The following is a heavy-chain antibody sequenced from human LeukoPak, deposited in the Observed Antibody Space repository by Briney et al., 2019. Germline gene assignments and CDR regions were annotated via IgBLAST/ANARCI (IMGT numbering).Heavy chain of an antibody. Sequence: TSETLSLTCVVYGGSFSGYSWSWIRQPPGKGLEWIGEINQRRNTNYNPSLKSRVTISIDTSKNQFSLKLSPVTAADTAVYYCARHGWHAWYFDLWGRGTLVTVSS. V-gene: IGHV4-34*01. CDR1: GGSFSGYS. CDR2: INQRRNT. D-gene: IGHD6-19*01. J-gene: IGHJ2*01. CDR3: ARHGWHAWYFDL.